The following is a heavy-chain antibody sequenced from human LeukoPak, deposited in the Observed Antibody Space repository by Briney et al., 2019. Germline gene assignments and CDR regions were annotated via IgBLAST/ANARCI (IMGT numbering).Heavy chain of an antibody. J-gene: IGHJ4*02. Sequence: SETLSLTCAVYGGSFSGYYWSWIRQPPGKGLEWIGEINHSGSTNYNPSLKSRVTISVDTSKNQFSLKLSSVTAAGTAVYYCARGWRYCSGGSCYSGFDYWGQGTLVTVSS. D-gene: IGHD2-15*01. CDR2: INHSGST. V-gene: IGHV4-34*01. CDR1: GGSFSGYY. CDR3: ARGWRYCSGGSCYSGFDY.